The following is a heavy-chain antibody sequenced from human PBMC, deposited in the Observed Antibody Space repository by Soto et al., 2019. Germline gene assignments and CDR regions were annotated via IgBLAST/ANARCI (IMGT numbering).Heavy chain of an antibody. CDR3: AKDLGWGRIPSVVATQYYCYCGMDV. D-gene: IGHD3-16*01. CDR2: ISGSGGST. CDR1: GFTFSSYA. V-gene: IGHV3-23*01. J-gene: IGHJ6*02. Sequence: GGSLRLSCAASGFTFSSYAMSWVRQAPGKGLEWVSAISGSGGSTYYADSVKGRFTISRDNSKNTLYLQMNSMRAEDTAVYYCAKDLGWGRIPSVVATQYYCYCGMDVWGQGTTVTVSS.